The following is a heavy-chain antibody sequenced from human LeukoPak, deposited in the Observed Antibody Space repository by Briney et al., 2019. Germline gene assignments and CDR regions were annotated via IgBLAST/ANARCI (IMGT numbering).Heavy chain of an antibody. D-gene: IGHD2-15*01. CDR3: ARGADGVSSNSRGWFDP. CDR1: GFTFSSYS. Sequence: GGSLRLSCAASGFTFSSYSVNWVRQAPGKGLEWVSSISTSSIYIYYADSVRGRFTISRDNAKNSLYLQMNSLRAEDTAVYSCARGADGVSSNSRGWFDPWGQGTLVTVSS. CDR2: ISTSSIYI. V-gene: IGHV3-21*01. J-gene: IGHJ5*02.